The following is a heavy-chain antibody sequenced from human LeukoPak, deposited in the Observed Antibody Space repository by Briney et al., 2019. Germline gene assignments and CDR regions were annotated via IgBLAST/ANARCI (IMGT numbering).Heavy chain of an antibody. CDR1: GGSFSGYY. CDR2: INHRVST. D-gene: IGHD6-13*01. V-gene: IGHV4-34*01. CDR3: ARGFSSKHNYYYYYMDV. J-gene: IGHJ6*03. Sequence: SETLSLTCAVYGGSFSGYYWSWIRQPPGKGLEWIGEINHRVSTNYNPSLKSRVTLSVDTSNNQFSLKLSSVTAADTAVYYCARGFSSKHNYYYYYMDVWGKGTTVTVSS.